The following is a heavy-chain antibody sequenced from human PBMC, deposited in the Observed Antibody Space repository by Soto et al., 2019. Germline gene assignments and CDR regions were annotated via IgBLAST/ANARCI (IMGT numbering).Heavy chain of an antibody. CDR1: GGSISSSSYY. Sequence: SETLSLTCTVSGGSISSSSYYWGWIRQPPGKGREWIGSIYYSGSTYYNPSLKSRVTISVDTSKNQVAQKLSSVTAADTAVYYCSRRSSDYGDYHSDYWHFDLWGRGTLVTVSS. V-gene: IGHV4-39*01. J-gene: IGHJ2*01. D-gene: IGHD4-17*01. CDR3: SRRSSDYGDYHSDYWHFDL. CDR2: IYYSGST.